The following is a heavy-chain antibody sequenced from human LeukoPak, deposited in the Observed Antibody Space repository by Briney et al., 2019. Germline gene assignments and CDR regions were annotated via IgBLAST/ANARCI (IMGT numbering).Heavy chain of an antibody. D-gene: IGHD1-14*01. J-gene: IGHJ6*03. CDR3: AIGSSIRRYYYYYYMDV. Sequence: SETLSLTCAVYGGSFSGYYWSWIRQPPGKGLEWIGEINHSGSTNYNPSLKSRVTISVDASKNQFSLKLSSVTAADTAVYYCAIGSSIRRYYYYYYMDVWGKGTTVTVSS. V-gene: IGHV4-34*01. CDR1: GGSFSGYY. CDR2: INHSGST.